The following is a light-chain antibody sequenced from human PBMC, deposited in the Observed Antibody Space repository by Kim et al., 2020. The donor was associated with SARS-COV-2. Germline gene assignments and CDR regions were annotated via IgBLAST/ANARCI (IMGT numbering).Light chain of an antibody. CDR3: QQYGNSPRS. CDR1: PSVSSTY. J-gene: IGKJ2*03. CDR2: GAS. Sequence: LSPEERATLSCRASPSVSSTYLAWYQQKPGQAPRLLIFGASSRATGIPDRFSGNGSGTDFTLTISRLEPEDFAVYYCQQYGNSPRSFGQGTKLEI. V-gene: IGKV3-20*01.